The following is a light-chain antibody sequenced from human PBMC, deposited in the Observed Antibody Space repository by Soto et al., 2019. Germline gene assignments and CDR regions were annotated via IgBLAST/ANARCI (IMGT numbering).Light chain of an antibody. J-gene: IGKJ3*01. V-gene: IGKV1-33*01. CDR3: QHYDNLPPFT. CDR2: GAS. Sequence: DIPLTPSPSSLSASVGDRVTITCQASQDIRKYLNWYQQKPGRAPKLLIYGASNLETGVPSRFIGSGYGTDFTFTISSLQPEDIATYYCQHYDNLPPFTFGPGTKVAIK. CDR1: QDIRKY.